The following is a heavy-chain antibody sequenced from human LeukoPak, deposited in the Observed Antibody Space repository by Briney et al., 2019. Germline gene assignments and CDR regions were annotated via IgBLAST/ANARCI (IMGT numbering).Heavy chain of an antibody. J-gene: IGHJ5*02. V-gene: IGHV1-58*01. CDR1: GFTFTSSA. Sequence: ASVKVSCKASGFTFTSSAVQWVRQARGQRLEWIGWVVVGSGNTNYAQKFQERVTITRDMSTSTAYMELSSLRSEDTAVYYCAAATIFGPRRPHSGYNWFDPWGQGTLVTVSS. CDR3: AAATIFGPRRPHSGYNWFDP. D-gene: IGHD3-3*01. CDR2: VVVGSGNT.